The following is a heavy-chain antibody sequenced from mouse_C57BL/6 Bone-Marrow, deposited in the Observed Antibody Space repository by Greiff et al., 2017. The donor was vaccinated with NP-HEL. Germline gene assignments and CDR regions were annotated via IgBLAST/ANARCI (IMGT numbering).Heavy chain of an antibody. Sequence: QVQLKQPGAELVKPGASVKLSCKASGYTFTSYWMHWVKQRPGQGLEWIGMIHPNSGSPNYNEKFKSKATLTVDKSSSTAYMQLSSLPSEDSAVYYCARPIPIWLRRAGDYWGQGTSVTVSS. CDR2: IHPNSGSP. J-gene: IGHJ4*01. D-gene: IGHD2-2*01. CDR1: GYTFTSYW. CDR3: ARPIPIWLRRAGDY. V-gene: IGHV1-64*01.